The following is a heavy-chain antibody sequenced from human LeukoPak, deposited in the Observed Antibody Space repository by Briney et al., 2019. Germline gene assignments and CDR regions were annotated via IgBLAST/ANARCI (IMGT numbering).Heavy chain of an antibody. D-gene: IGHD3-10*01. J-gene: IGHJ4*02. CDR2: LYSGGST. CDR3: ARDQYGLGYGSLFDY. CDR1: GFTVSINS. Sequence: GGSLRLSCTVSGFTVSINSMSWVRQAPGKGLEWVSVLYSGGSTYYADSVKGRFTISRDNAKKSLYLEMNSLRAEDTAVYYCARDQYGLGYGSLFDYWGQGTLVTVSS. V-gene: IGHV3-53*01.